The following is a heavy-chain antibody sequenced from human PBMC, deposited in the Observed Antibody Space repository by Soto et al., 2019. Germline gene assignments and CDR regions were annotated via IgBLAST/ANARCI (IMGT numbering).Heavy chain of an antibody. CDR1: GFTFSDYG. J-gene: IGHJ6*02. V-gene: IGHV3-64D*06. CDR2: ISANGGST. CDR3: VSDLVGASDSYGLDV. Sequence: GGSLRLSCSVSGFTFSDYGMHWVRQAPGKGLEYVSFISANGGSTYYADSVKGRFTISRDNSKNTLYFQMSSLRPEDTAVYYCVSDLVGASDSYGLDVWGQGTPVTVSS. D-gene: IGHD1-26*01.